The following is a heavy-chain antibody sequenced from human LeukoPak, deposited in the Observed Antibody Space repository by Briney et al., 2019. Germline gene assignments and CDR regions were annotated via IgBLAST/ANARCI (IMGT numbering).Heavy chain of an antibody. CDR2: ISSSGSTI. V-gene: IGHV3-48*03. D-gene: IGHD4-23*01. CDR3: AKERGHSKPFDY. J-gene: IGHJ4*02. CDR1: GFTFSSYE. Sequence: GGSLRLSCAASGFTFSSYEMNWVRQAPGKGLEWVSYISSSGSTIYYADSVKGRFTISRDNSKSTLYLQMNNLRAEDTALYYCAKERGHSKPFDYWGQGTLVTVSS.